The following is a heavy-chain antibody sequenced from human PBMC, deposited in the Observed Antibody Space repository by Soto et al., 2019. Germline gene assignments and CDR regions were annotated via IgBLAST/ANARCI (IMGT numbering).Heavy chain of an antibody. CDR1: GGSISSREYY. V-gene: IGHV4-30-4*01. CDR2: IYYSGST. D-gene: IGHD4-4*01. Sequence: SETLSLTCTVSGGSISSREYYWSWIRQPPGKGLEWIGYIYYSGSTYYNPSLKSRVTISVDTSKNQFSLKLSSVTAADTAVYYCARGMTTVRWFDPWGQGTLVTVSS. CDR3: ARGMTTVRWFDP. J-gene: IGHJ5*02.